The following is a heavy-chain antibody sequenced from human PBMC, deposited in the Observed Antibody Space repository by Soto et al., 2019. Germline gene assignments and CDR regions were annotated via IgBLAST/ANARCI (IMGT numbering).Heavy chain of an antibody. V-gene: IGHV3-21*01. CDR3: ARSLTAAVGRVGFDS. D-gene: IGHD6-13*01. CDR2: IDSVGSYR. CDR1: GVIIRNYA. J-gene: IGHJ5*01. Sequence: PGGSLRLSCAGSGVIIRNYAMNWVRQAPGKGLEWVSSIDSVGSYRYSADSLKGRFTISRDNAENSLYLQINGLRDEDTAVYYCARSLTAAVGRVGFDSWGQGTLVTVSS.